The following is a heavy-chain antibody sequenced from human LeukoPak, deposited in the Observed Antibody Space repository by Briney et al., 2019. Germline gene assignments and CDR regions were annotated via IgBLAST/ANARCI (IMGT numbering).Heavy chain of an antibody. CDR1: GYTFTGYY. Sequence: ASVKVSCKASGYTFTGYYMHWVRQAPGQGLEWMGWINPNSGGTNYAQKFQGWVTMTRDTSISTAYMELSRLRSDDTAVYYCARGMGSGTYRRYDFWGQGTLVTVSS. CDR2: INPNSGGT. D-gene: IGHD3-10*01. J-gene: IGHJ4*02. CDR3: ARGMGSGTYRRYDF. V-gene: IGHV1-2*04.